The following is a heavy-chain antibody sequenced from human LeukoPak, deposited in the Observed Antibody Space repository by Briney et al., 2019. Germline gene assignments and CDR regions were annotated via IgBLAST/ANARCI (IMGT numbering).Heavy chain of an antibody. J-gene: IGHJ5*02. CDR1: GDSISNYY. D-gene: IGHD6-13*01. Sequence: PSETLSLTCTVSGDSISNYYWSWIRQPPGKGLEWIGYIYYSGSTNYNPSPKSRVTISVDTSKNQFSLKLNSVTAADTAVYYCARHVRKRGIAAAGSPGWFDPWGQGTLVTVSS. V-gene: IGHV4-59*08. CDR3: ARHVRKRGIAAAGSPGWFDP. CDR2: IYYSGST.